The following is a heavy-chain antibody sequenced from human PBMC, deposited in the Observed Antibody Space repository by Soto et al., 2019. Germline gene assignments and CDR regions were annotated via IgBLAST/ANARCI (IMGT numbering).Heavy chain of an antibody. CDR2: ISGSGGST. CDR3: AKDTGVRCYLFVVCYMDV. V-gene: IGHV3-23*01. J-gene: IGHJ6*03. CDR1: GFTFSSYA. D-gene: IGHD2-2*01. Sequence: GGSLRLSCAASGFTFSSYAMSWVRQAPGKGLEWVSAISGSGGSTYYADSVKGRFTISRDNSKNTLYLQMNSLRAEDTAVYYCAKDTGVRCYLFVVCYMDVWGKGTTVTVSS.